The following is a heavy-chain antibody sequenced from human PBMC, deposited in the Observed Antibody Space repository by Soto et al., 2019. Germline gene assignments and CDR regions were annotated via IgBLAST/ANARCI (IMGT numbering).Heavy chain of an antibody. CDR2: ISYDGSNK. Sequence: PGGSLRLSCAASGFTFSSYGMHWVRQAPGKGLEWVAVISYDGSNKYYADSVKGRFTISRGNSKNTLYLQMNSLRAEDTAVYYCAKDYCSGGSCYSSHYYYGMDVWGQGTTVTVSS. V-gene: IGHV3-30*18. CDR1: GFTFSSYG. D-gene: IGHD2-15*01. CDR3: AKDYCSGGSCYSSHYYYGMDV. J-gene: IGHJ6*02.